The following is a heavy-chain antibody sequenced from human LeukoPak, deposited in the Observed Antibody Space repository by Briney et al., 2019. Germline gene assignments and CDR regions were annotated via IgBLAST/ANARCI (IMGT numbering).Heavy chain of an antibody. CDR3: ARIAALDGYRFDY. D-gene: IGHD5-24*01. CDR2: IYYSGST. CDR1: GGSISTYY. V-gene: IGHV4-59*01. J-gene: IGHJ4*02. Sequence: PSETLSLTCTVSGGSISTYYWSWIRQPPGKGLEWIGYIYYSGSTNYNPSLTSRVTISVDTSKNQFSLKLSSVTAADTAAYYCARIAALDGYRFDYWGQGTLVTVSS.